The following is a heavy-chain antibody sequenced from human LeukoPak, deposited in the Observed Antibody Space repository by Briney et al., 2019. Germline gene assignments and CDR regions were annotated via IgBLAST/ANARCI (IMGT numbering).Heavy chain of an antibody. Sequence: SETLSLTCTVSGGSISSYYWSWIRQPPGKGLEWIGYIYYSGSINYNPSLKSRVTISVDTSKNQFSLTLRSVTAADSAVYYCARYSGSYSGFDYWGQGTLVTVSS. CDR1: GGSISSYY. D-gene: IGHD1-26*01. CDR3: ARYSGSYSGFDY. CDR2: IYYSGSI. V-gene: IGHV4-59*08. J-gene: IGHJ4*02.